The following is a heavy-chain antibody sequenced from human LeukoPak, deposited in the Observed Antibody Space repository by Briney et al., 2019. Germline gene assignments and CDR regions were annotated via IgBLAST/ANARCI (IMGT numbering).Heavy chain of an antibody. CDR3: ARGGHFSSGGFDP. CDR2: INHSGST. J-gene: IGHJ5*02. D-gene: IGHD3-3*02. CDR1: GGSFSGYY. Sequence: SETLSLTCAVYGGSFSGYYWGWIRQPPGKGLEWIGEINHSGSTNYNPSLKSRVTISVDTSKNQFSLKLSSVTAADTAVYYCARGGHFSSGGFDPWGQGTLVTVSS. V-gene: IGHV4-34*01.